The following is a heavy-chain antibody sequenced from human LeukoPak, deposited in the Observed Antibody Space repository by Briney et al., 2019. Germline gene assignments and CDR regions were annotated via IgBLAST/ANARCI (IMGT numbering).Heavy chain of an antibody. Sequence: GSLRLSCAASGFTFSSYAMSWVRQPPGKGLEWIGYIYYSGSTNYNPSLKSRVTISVDTSKNQFSLKLSSVTAADTAVYYCARHAHDYYDSRAPLYYFDYWGQGTLVTVSS. CDR2: IYYSGST. V-gene: IGHV4-59*08. J-gene: IGHJ4*02. CDR1: GFTFSSYA. CDR3: ARHAHDYYDSRAPLYYFDY. D-gene: IGHD3-22*01.